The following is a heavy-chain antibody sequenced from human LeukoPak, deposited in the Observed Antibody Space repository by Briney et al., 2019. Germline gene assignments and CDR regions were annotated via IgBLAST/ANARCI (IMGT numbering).Heavy chain of an antibody. D-gene: IGHD3-10*01. CDR1: GYNFTGYY. Sequence: ASVTVSCKASGYNFTGYYMHWVRQAPGQGLEWMGWINPNSGGTNYAQKFQGRVTMTRDTSISTAYMDLSGLRSDDTAVYYCARVVWFGDPKGYYFDYWGQGTLVTVSS. J-gene: IGHJ4*02. V-gene: IGHV1-2*02. CDR2: INPNSGGT. CDR3: ARVVWFGDPKGYYFDY.